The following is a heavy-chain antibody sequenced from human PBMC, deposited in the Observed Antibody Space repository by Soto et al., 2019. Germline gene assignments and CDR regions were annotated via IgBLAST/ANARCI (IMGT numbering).Heavy chain of an antibody. CDR3: ARDGNYCSGGSCTDYYYYMDV. CDR2: INAGNGNT. V-gene: IGHV1-3*01. J-gene: IGHJ6*03. D-gene: IGHD2-15*01. CDR1: GYTFTSYA. Sequence: QVQLVQSGAEVKKPGASVKVSCKASGYTFTSYAMHWVRQAPGQRLEWMGWINAGNGNTKYSQKFQGRVTITRDTSESTAYMELSSLRSEDTAVYYCARDGNYCSGGSCTDYYYYMDVWGKGTTVTVSS.